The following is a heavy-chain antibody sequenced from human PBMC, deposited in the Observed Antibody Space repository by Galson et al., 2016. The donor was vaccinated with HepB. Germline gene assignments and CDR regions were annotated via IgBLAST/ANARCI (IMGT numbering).Heavy chain of an antibody. V-gene: IGHV3-7*04. D-gene: IGHD2-2*01. Sequence: EWVAKIKQGGTEKYYVDSVMDRFTISRDNARNSVYSQMNRLRDDDTAVYYCARGMKDIEVVLGGMDVWGQGTTVTVSS. CDR2: IKQGGTEK. CDR3: ARGMKDIEVVLGGMDV. J-gene: IGHJ6*02.